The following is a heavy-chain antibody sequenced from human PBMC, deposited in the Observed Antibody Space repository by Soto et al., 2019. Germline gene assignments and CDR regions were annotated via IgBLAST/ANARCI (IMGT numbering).Heavy chain of an antibody. CDR1: GFTFSTDS. D-gene: IGHD6-19*01. Sequence: EVQLVESGGGLVQPGGSLRLSCVASGFTFSTDSMNWVRQAPGKGLEWVAHISTSGATRYYADSVKGRFTISRDNAKTSLYRHRDSLRNVDTAVYYCARFFGSGFVSCGQGTLVTVSS. V-gene: IGHV3-48*02. CDR2: ISTSGATR. J-gene: IGHJ4*02. CDR3: ARFFGSGFVS.